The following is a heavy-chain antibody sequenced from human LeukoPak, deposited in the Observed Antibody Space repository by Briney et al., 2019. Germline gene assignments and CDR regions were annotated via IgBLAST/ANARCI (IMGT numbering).Heavy chain of an antibody. CDR2: IYTSGST. D-gene: IGHD2-15*01. J-gene: IGHJ5*02. CDR3: ARDNRGYCSGGSCYDWFDP. CDR1: GGSISSYY. Sequence: SETLSLTCTVSGGSISSYYWSWIRQPAGKGLEWIGRIYTSGSTNYNPSLKSRVTMSVDTSKNQFSLKLSSVTAADTAVYYCARDNRGYCSGGSCYDWFDPWGQGTPVTVSS. V-gene: IGHV4-4*07.